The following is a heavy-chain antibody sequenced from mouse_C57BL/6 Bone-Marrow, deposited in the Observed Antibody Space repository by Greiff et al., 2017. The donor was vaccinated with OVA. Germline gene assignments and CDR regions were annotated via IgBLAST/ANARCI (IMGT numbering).Heavy chain of an antibody. D-gene: IGHD1-1*01. Sequence: VQVVESGAELVKPGASVKISCKASGYAFSSYWMNWVKQRPGKGLEWIGQIYPGDGDTNYNGKFKGKATLTADKSSSTAYMQLSSLTSEDSAVYFCARLDGSRDYAMDYWGQGTSVTVSS. CDR1: GYAFSSYW. J-gene: IGHJ4*01. CDR2: IYPGDGDT. CDR3: ARLDGSRDYAMDY. V-gene: IGHV1-80*01.